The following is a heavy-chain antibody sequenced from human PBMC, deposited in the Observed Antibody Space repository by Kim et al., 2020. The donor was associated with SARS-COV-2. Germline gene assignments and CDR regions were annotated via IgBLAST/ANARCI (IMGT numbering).Heavy chain of an antibody. CDR2: INAGNGKT. V-gene: IGHV1-3*01. D-gene: IGHD3-10*01. J-gene: IGHJ5*02. CDR3: ARESITMVRGVIITLSWFDP. Sequence: ASVKVSCKASGYTFTSYAMHWVRQAPGQRLEWMGWINAGNGKTKYSQKFQGRVTITRDTSASTAYMELSSLRSEDTAVYYCARESITMVRGVIITLSWFDPWGQGTLVTVSS. CDR1: GYTFTSYA.